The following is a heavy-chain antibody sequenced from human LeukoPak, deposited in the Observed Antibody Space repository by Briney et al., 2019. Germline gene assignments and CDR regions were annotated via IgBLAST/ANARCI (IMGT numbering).Heavy chain of an antibody. CDR2: ILYEGINR. J-gene: IGHJ6*02. V-gene: IGHV3-33*01. CDR3: ARRPSLGYSDGPNYYYGLDV. D-gene: IGHD5-18*01. CDR1: GFTLSNYG. Sequence: PGGSLRLSCAASGFTLSNYGMHWVRQAQGKGLEWVTVILYEGINRYYADPVKGRFTISRDNSKSMLYLQMNSLRAEDTAVYYCARRPSLGYSDGPNYYYGLDVWGQGTTVTVSS.